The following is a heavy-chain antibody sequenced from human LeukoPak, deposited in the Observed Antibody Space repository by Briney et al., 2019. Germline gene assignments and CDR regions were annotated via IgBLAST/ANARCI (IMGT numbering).Heavy chain of an antibody. CDR1: GFTFNTYS. J-gene: IGHJ4*02. Sequence: GGSLRLSCEASGFTFNTYSMNWVRQAPGKGLEWISYISVSGTTTYYADSVKGRFTISRDNSKNTLYLQMNSLRAEDTAVYYCAKDSKLRYFDWLLTTGEYWGQGTLVTVSS. V-gene: IGHV3-48*01. CDR2: ISVSGTTT. CDR3: AKDSKLRYFDWLLTTGEY. D-gene: IGHD3-9*01.